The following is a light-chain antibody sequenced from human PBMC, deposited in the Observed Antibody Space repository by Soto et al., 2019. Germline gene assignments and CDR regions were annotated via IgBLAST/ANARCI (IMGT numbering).Light chain of an antibody. CDR1: QSISSY. V-gene: IGKV1-39*01. CDR2: AAS. Sequence: DIQMTQSPSSLSASVGDRVTITCRASQSISSYLNWYQQKPGKAPKLLIYAASSLQSGVPSRLSGSGSGTDFTLTIRSLQPEDFATYYCQQSYSTPRITFGQGTRLEIK. CDR3: QQSYSTPRIT. J-gene: IGKJ5*01.